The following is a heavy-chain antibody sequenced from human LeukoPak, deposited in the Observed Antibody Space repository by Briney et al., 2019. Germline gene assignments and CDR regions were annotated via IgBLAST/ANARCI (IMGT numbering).Heavy chain of an antibody. CDR3: ARGIAAATEIDY. CDR1: GGSISRYY. CDR2: IYYSGST. D-gene: IGHD6-13*01. J-gene: IGHJ4*02. Sequence: PSETLSLTCTVSGGSISRYYWSWIRQPPGKGLECIGYIYYSGSTNYNPSLKSRVTISVDTSKNQFSLKLSSVTAADTAVYYCARGIAAATEIDYWGQGTLVTVSS. V-gene: IGHV4-59*01.